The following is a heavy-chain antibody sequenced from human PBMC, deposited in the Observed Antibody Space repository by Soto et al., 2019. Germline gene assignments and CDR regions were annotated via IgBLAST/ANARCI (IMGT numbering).Heavy chain of an antibody. V-gene: IGHV3-23*01. CDR2: ISGTGRST. D-gene: IGHD6-19*01. CDR3: AKGNTSGWYFFDS. J-gene: IGHJ4*02. Sequence: GGSLRLSCEASGFTFSNCAMNWVRQAPGKGLEWVSGISGTGRSTFYADSVQGRFTVSRDNSKNTVYLQMNSLRAEDTAVYYCAKGNTSGWYFFDSWGQGTLVTVSS. CDR1: GFTFSNCA.